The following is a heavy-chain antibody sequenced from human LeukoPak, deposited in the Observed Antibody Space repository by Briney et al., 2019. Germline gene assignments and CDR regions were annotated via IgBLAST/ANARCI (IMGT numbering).Heavy chain of an antibody. D-gene: IGHD6-19*01. J-gene: IGHJ4*02. Sequence: GGSLRLSCAASGFTFSTYAMHWVRQAPGKGLEYVSAISSNGGSTYYANSVKGRFTISRDNSKNTLYLQMGSLRAEDTAVYYCARGQLVSSGWYTYWGQGTLVTVSS. CDR1: GFTFSTYA. V-gene: IGHV3-64*01. CDR3: ARGQLVSSGWYTY. CDR2: ISSNGGST.